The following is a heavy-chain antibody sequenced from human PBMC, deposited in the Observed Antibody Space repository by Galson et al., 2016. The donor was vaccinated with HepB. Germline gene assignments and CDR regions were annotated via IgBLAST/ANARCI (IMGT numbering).Heavy chain of an antibody. CDR3: AREKERITSYGEMCFDL. J-gene: IGHJ2*01. CDR2: IWYDGSNK. CDR1: GFTFSIYG. Sequence: SLRLSCAASGFTFSIYGIHWVRQAPGKGLEWVALIWYDGSNKYYTDSVKGRFTISRDNSKNTLYLQMNSLRAEDTAVYYCAREKERITSYGEMCFDLWGRGTLVTVSS. V-gene: IGHV3-33*01. D-gene: IGHD5-18*01.